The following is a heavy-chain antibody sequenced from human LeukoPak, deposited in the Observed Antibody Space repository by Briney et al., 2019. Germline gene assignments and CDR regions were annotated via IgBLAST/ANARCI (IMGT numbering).Heavy chain of an antibody. Sequence: GGSLRLSCAASGFTFSSYSMNWVRQAPGKGLEWVSSISSSSSYIYYADSVKGRFTISRDNAKNSLYLQMNSLRAEDTAVYYCARDRASCGGDCYSDYWGQGTLVTVSS. CDR3: ARDRASCGGDCYSDY. D-gene: IGHD2-21*02. CDR2: ISSSSSYI. V-gene: IGHV3-21*01. CDR1: GFTFSSYS. J-gene: IGHJ4*02.